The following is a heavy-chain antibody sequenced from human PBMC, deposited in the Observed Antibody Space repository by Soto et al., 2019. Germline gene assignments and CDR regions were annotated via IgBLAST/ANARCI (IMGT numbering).Heavy chain of an antibody. D-gene: IGHD4-17*01. CDR1: GGSISSGGYF. J-gene: IGHJ4*02. CDR2: IYHSGST. V-gene: IGHV4-30-2*01. Sequence: PSETLSLTCAVSGGSISSGGYFWSWIRQPPGKGLEWIGYIYHSGSTYYNPSLKSRVTISVDRSKNQFSLKLSSVTAADTAVYYCARGTTVETGNYWGQGTLVTVSS. CDR3: ARGTTVETGNY.